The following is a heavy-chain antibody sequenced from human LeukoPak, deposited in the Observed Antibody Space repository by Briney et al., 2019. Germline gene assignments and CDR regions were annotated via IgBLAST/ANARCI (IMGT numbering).Heavy chain of an antibody. J-gene: IGHJ4*02. CDR3: ARLSADSSSSKGFDY. Sequence: SETLSLTCTVSGASISSYYWTWIRQPAGKGLEWIGRIYTSGSTNYNPSLKSRVAMSVDTSKNQFSLKLSSVTAADTAVYYCARLSADSSSSKGFDYWGQGTLVTVSS. CDR2: IYTSGST. D-gene: IGHD2-2*01. V-gene: IGHV4-4*07. CDR1: GASISSYY.